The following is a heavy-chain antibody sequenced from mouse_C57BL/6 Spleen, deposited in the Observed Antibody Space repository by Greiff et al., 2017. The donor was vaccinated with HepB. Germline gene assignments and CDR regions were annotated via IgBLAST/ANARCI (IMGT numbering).Heavy chain of an antibody. CDR3: AREERLRLRYYAMDY. V-gene: IGHV1-53*01. J-gene: IGHJ4*01. Sequence: QVQLQQPGPELVKPGASVKLSCKASGYTFTSYWMHWVKQRPGQGLEWIGNINPSNGGTNYNEKFKSKATLTVDKSSSTAYMQLSNLTSEDSAVYYCAREERLRLRYYAMDYWGQGTSVTVSS. D-gene: IGHD3-2*02. CDR2: INPSNGGT. CDR1: GYTFTSYW.